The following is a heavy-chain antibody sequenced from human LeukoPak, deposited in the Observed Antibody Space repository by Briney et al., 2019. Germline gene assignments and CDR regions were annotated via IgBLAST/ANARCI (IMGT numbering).Heavy chain of an antibody. CDR1: GFTFSGYA. V-gene: IGHV3-23*01. J-gene: IGHJ4*02. D-gene: IGHD6-19*01. CDR3: AKLQWLVHPRYYFDY. Sequence: GGSLRLSCAASGFTFSGYAMSWVRQAPGKGLEWVSAISGSGGSTYYADSVKGRFTISRDNSKNTLYLQMNSLRAEDTAVYYCAKLQWLVHPRYYFDYWGQGTLVTVSS. CDR2: ISGSGGST.